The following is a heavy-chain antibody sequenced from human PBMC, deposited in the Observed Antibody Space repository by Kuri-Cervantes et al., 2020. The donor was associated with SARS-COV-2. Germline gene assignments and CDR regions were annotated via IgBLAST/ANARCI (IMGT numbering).Heavy chain of an antibody. J-gene: IGHJ5*02. CDR1: GGSISSSNW. CDR3: AREVIHFWSGYYTRWFDP. V-gene: IGHV4-4*02. Sequence: SETLSLTCAVSGGSISSSNWWSWVRQPPGKGLEWIGEIYHSGSTNYNPSLKSRVTISVDKSKNQFSLKLSSVTAADTAVYYCAREVIHFWSGYYTRWFDPWGQGTLVTVSS. CDR2: IYHSGST. D-gene: IGHD3-3*02.